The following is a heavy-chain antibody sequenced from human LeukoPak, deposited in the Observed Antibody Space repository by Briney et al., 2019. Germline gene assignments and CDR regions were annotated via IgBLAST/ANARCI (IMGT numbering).Heavy chain of an antibody. CDR1: GFTFSSYA. J-gene: IGHJ3*02. V-gene: IGHV3-33*08. CDR3: AGLRNDAFDI. D-gene: IGHD1-14*01. CDR2: IWYDGSNK. Sequence: GGSLRLSCAASGFTFSSYAMSWVRRAPGKGLEWVAVIWYDGSNKYYVDSVKGRFTISRDNSKSTLYLQMNSLRAEDTAVYYCAGLRNDAFDIWGQGTVVTVSS.